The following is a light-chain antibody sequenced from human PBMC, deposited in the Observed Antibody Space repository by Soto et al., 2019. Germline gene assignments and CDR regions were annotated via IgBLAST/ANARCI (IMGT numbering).Light chain of an antibody. V-gene: IGLV2-14*01. J-gene: IGLJ1*01. CDR1: NSDVGTYNY. CDR3: SSYAGSNNYV. Sequence: QSALTQPASVSGSPGQSITISCTGTNSDVGTYNYVSWYQQHPGTAPKLIIYEVTKQPSGVSNRFSASKSGNTASLTISGLQAEDEADYYCSSYAGSNNYVFGTGTKVTVL. CDR2: EVT.